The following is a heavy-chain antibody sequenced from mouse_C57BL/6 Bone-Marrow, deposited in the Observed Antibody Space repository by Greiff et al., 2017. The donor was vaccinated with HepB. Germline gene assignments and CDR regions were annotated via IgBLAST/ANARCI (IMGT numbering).Heavy chain of an antibody. CDR3: ARRGYYGSRPFAY. D-gene: IGHD1-1*01. V-gene: IGHV1-47*01. Sequence: QVQLKESGAELVKPGASVKMSCKASGYTFTTYPIEWMKQNHGKSLEWIGNFHPYNDDTKYNEKFKGKATLTVEKSSSTVYLELSRLTSDDSAVYYCARRGYYGSRPFAYWGQGTLVTVSA. CDR1: GYTFTTYP. J-gene: IGHJ3*01. CDR2: FHPYNDDT.